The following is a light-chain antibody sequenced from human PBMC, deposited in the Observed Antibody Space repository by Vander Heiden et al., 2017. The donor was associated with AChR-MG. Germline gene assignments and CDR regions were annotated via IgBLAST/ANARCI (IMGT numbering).Light chain of an antibody. CDR2: DDS. V-gene: IGLV3-21*02. Sequence: SYVLTQPPSVSVAPGQPARIPCGGTSIGIRTAHWYQQRPGQAPVLVVYDDSDRPSGIPDRFSGSNSGDTATLTISTVEAGDEADYYCQVWDSSSDHVVFGGGTKLTVL. CDR3: QVWDSSSDHVV. CDR1: SIGIRT. J-gene: IGLJ2*01.